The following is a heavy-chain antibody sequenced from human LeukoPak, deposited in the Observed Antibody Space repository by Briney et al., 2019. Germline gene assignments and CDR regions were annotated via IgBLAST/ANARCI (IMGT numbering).Heavy chain of an antibody. CDR1: RFTFSSYG. J-gene: IGHJ5*02. D-gene: IGHD4-23*01. Sequence: GGSLRLSCAASRFTFSSYGMHSVRQAPGKGLEWVAIVSYDGRNKYYADSVKGRFTISRDNSKNTLYLQMNSLGADDTAVYYCAKDQRDYGGEPSYNWFDPWGQGTLVTVSS. CDR3: AKDQRDYGGEPSYNWFDP. CDR2: VSYDGRNK. V-gene: IGHV3-30*18.